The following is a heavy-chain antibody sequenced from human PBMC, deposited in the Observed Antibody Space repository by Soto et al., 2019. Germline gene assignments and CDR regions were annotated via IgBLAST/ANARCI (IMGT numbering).Heavy chain of an antibody. D-gene: IGHD3-22*01. CDR1: GGSISSGDYY. CDR3: ARSYYYDSSGYYPEDY. CDR2: IYYSGST. Sequence: QVQLQESGPGLLKPSQTLSLTCTVSGGSISSGDYYWSCIRQPPGKGLEWIGYIYYSGSTYYNPSLKSRVTISVDTSKNQFSLKLSSVTAAATAVYYCARSYYYDSSGYYPEDYWGQGTLVTVSS. V-gene: IGHV4-30-4*01. J-gene: IGHJ4*02.